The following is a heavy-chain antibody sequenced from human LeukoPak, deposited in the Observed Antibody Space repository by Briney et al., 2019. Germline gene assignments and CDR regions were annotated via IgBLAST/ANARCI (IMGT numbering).Heavy chain of an antibody. D-gene: IGHD6-19*01. Sequence: SETLSLTCTVSGGSVSSDSYYWSWIRQPPGKGLEWIGYMFYSGSTNYNPSLKSRVTISIDTSKKKFSLKMSSVSAADTAVYYCARDKRLAVAGVWGQGTLVTVSS. CDR1: GGSVSSDSYY. J-gene: IGHJ4*02. CDR3: ARDKRLAVAGV. V-gene: IGHV4-61*01. CDR2: MFYSGST.